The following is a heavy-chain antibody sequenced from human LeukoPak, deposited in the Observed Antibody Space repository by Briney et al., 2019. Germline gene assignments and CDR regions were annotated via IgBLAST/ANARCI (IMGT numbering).Heavy chain of an antibody. V-gene: IGHV1-18*04. Sequence: ASVKVSCKASVYTFTSYGTSWVRQAPGQGLEWMGWISAYNGNTNYAQKLQGRVTVTTDTSTSTAYMELRSLRSDDTAVYYCARGPRRAYCSSTSCPLQTDYWGQGTLVTVSS. CDR2: ISAYNGNT. CDR3: ARGPRRAYCSSTSCPLQTDY. CDR1: VYTFTSYG. J-gene: IGHJ4*02. D-gene: IGHD2-2*01.